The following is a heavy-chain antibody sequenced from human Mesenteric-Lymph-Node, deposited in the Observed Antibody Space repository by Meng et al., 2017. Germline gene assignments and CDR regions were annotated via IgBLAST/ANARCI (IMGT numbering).Heavy chain of an antibody. CDR3: TRFWLYGANSGFWDS. D-gene: IGHD4-23*01. Sequence: SETLSLTCAVSGGSISSRNWWGWVRQRPGKGLEWIGEIYHTGSATYNPSLKSRVTISVDKSKNQFSLKLNSVTAADTAVYFCTRFWLYGANSGFWDSWGQGTLVTAPQ. J-gene: IGHJ4*02. CDR1: GGSISSRNW. CDR2: IYHTGSA. V-gene: IGHV4-4*02.